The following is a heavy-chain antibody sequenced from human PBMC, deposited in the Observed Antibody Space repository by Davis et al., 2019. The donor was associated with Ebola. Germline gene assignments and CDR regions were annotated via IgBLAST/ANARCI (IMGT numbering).Heavy chain of an antibody. CDR1: GFTFSNYG. V-gene: IGHV3-30*18. J-gene: IGHJ4*02. CDR2: ISYDGTNE. CDR3: AKDYYDSTGRYFDY. Sequence: GESLKISCAASGFTFSNYGIHWVRQAPGKGLEWVAPISYDGTNEYYADSVKGRFTISRDNSKNTLYLQVNSLRVDDTAVYYCAKDYYDSTGRYFDYWGQGTLVTVSS. D-gene: IGHD3-22*01.